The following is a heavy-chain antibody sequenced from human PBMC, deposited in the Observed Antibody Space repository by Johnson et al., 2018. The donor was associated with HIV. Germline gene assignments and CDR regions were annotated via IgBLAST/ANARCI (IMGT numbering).Heavy chain of an antibody. CDR2: ISGSGGST. CDR1: GFTISSYA. J-gene: IGHJ3*02. Sequence: VQLVESGGGLVQPGGSLRLSCAASGFTISSYAMSWVRQAPGKGLEWVSAISGSGGSTFYADSVKGRFTISRNNSKNTLYLQRNRLRAEDTAVYYWPNHRADYYDISGYPDAFDIWGQGTMVTVSS. D-gene: IGHD3-22*01. V-gene: IGHV3-23*04. CDR3: PNHRADYYDISGYPDAFDI.